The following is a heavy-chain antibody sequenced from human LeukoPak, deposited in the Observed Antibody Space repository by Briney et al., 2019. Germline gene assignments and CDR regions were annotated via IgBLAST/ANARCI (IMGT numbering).Heavy chain of an antibody. CDR1: GFTFSTYS. CDR3: AKGSIVGATSGDFDY. J-gene: IGHJ4*02. CDR2: FSYDGSNE. V-gene: IGHV3-30-3*01. Sequence: GRSLRLSCAASGFTFSTYSMHWVRQAPGKGLEWVAVFSYDGSNEYNTDSVKGRFTVSRDNSKNTLYLQMNSLRAEDTAVYYCAKGSIVGATSGDFDYWGQGTLVTVSS. D-gene: IGHD1-26*01.